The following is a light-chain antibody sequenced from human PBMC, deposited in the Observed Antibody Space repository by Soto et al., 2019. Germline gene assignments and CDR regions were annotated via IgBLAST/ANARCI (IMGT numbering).Light chain of an antibody. CDR2: GAS. CDR3: LQTYSFPHT. V-gene: IGKV1-39*01. CDR1: QSIETY. J-gene: IGKJ4*01. Sequence: DIPMTQSPSSLSASLGDRVTITCRASQSIETYLNWYQQKPGMAPKLLIFGASNLQSGVPSRFGGSGSGTDFTVTISSLQPEDLATYYCLQTYSFPHTFGGGTKVEI.